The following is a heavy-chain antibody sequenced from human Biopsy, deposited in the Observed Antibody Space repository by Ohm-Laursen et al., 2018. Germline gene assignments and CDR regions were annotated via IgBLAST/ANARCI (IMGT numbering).Heavy chain of an antibody. CDR1: GGSFSGYY. V-gene: IGHV4-34*01. Sequence: TLSLTCAVYGGSFSGYYWSWIRQPPGKGLEWIGEINHSGSTNFNPSFKSRVTISVDTSKNQFSLKLSSVTAADTAVYYCAVKSYFSTSFDPWGQGTLVTVPS. CDR2: INHSGST. D-gene: IGHD1-26*01. J-gene: IGHJ5*02. CDR3: AVKSYFSTSFDP.